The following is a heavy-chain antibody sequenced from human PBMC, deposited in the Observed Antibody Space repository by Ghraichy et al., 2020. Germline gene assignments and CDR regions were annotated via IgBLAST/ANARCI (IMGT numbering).Heavy chain of an antibody. V-gene: IGHV6-1*01. Sequence: SETLSLTCAISGDSVSSNSAAWNWIRQSPSRGLEWLGRTYYRSKWYNDYAVSVKSRITINPDTSKNQFSLQLNSVTPEDTAVYYCARGPGTTVTTKNWFDPWGQGTLVTVSS. D-gene: IGHD4-17*01. J-gene: IGHJ5*02. CDR1: GDSVSSNSAA. CDR2: TYYRSKWYN. CDR3: ARGPGTTVTTKNWFDP.